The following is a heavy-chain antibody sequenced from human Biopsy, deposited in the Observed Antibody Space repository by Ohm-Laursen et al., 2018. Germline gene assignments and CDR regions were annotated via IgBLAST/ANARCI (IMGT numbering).Heavy chain of an antibody. CDR3: ARMKGRGYFDY. Sequence: TLSLTCGVSGFSISSGFHWAWIRQPPGKGLERIGFIYRTGTTTYNPSFKGRVAMAVDTSKNQFSLTLNSVTAADTAVYYCARMKGRGYFDYWGQGTLVIVSS. CDR2: IYRTGTT. D-gene: IGHD2-15*01. J-gene: IGHJ4*02. CDR1: GFSISSGFH. V-gene: IGHV4-38-2*01.